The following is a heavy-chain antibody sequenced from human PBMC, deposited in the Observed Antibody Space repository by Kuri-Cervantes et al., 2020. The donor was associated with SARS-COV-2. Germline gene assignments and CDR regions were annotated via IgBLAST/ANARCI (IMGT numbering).Heavy chain of an antibody. CDR3: AREPGGGYYPH. CDR2: INPMFHKA. J-gene: IGHJ4*02. Sequence: SVKVSCKASGGAFSSYPLSWVRQAPGQGLEWMGEINPMFHKANFAEEFQGRVTLTADKSTSTAYMELSSLRSEDTAVYYCAREPGGGYYPHWGQGTLVTVSS. CDR1: GGAFSSYP. D-gene: IGHD3-22*01. V-gene: IGHV1-69*06.